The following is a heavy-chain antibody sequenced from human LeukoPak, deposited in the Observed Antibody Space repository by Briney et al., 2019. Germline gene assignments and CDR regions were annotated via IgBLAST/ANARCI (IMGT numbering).Heavy chain of an antibody. D-gene: IGHD3-22*01. CDR3: ASHITYYYANSGYYHTSLDY. CDR2: ISAYNGNT. V-gene: IGHV1-18*01. J-gene: IGHJ4*02. Sequence: ASVKVSCKASGYTFTSYGISWVRQAPGQRLEWMGWISAYNGNTNYAQKLQGRVTMTTDTSTSTAYMELRSLRSDDTAVYYCASHITYYYANSGYYHTSLDYWGQGTLVTVSS. CDR1: GYTFTSYG.